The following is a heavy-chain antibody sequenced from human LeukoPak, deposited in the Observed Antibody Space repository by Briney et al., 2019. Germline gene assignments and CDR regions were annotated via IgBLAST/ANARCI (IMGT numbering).Heavy chain of an antibody. D-gene: IGHD1-7*01. CDR1: GGSMSPYY. Sequence: SETLSLTCTVSGGSMSPYYWNWLRQAPGKGLEWIGYVFYSGNTYYNPSLRGRVTISIDTSKSQFSLNLSSVTAADTAVYFCAKGTRFDPWGQGTLVTVSS. CDR3: AKGTRFDP. CDR2: VFYSGNT. V-gene: IGHV4-59*01. J-gene: IGHJ5*02.